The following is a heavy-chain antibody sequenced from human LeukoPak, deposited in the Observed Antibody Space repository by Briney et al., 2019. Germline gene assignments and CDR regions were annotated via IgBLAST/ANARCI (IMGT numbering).Heavy chain of an antibody. V-gene: IGHV3-30*02. J-gene: IGHJ4*02. CDR2: IRYDGSNK. Sequence: GGSLRLSCGASGFTFSSYGMHWVRQAPGKGLEWVAFIRYDGSNKYYADSVKGRFTISRGNSKNTLYLQMNSLRAEDTAVYYCAKDSDVVGDFDYWGQGTLVTVSS. CDR1: GFTFSSYG. D-gene: IGHD1-26*01. CDR3: AKDSDVVGDFDY.